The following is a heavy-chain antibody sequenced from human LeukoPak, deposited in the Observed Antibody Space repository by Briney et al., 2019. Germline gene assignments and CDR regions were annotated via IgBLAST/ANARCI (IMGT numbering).Heavy chain of an antibody. J-gene: IGHJ4*02. CDR3: AKDGEGEVPTAIGY. CDR2: ISGSGSML. V-gene: IGHV3-23*01. Sequence: PGGSLRLSCAASGFTFSDYYMSWVRQAPGKGLEWVSYISGSGSMLHYADSVKGRFSVSRDNSKNTLYLQMNSLRAEDTAIYFCAKDGEGEVPTAIGYWGQGTLVTVSS. CDR1: GFTFSDYY. D-gene: IGHD2-2*01.